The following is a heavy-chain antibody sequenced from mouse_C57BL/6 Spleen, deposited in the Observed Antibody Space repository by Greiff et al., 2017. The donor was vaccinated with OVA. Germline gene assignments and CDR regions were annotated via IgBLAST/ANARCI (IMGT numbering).Heavy chain of an antibody. CDR2: INPGSGGT. J-gene: IGHJ2*01. CDR3: ARSGNCGGY. Sequence: QVQLQQSGAELVRPGTSVKVSCKASGYAFTNYLIEWVKQRPGQGLEWIGVINPGSGGTNYNEKFKGKATLTADKSSSTAYMQLSSLTSEDSAVYFCARSGNCGGYWGQGTTLTVSS. D-gene: IGHD2-1*01. CDR1: GYAFTNYL. V-gene: IGHV1-54*01.